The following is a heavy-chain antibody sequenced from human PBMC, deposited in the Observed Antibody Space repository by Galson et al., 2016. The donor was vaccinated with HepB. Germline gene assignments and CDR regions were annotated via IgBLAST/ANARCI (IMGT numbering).Heavy chain of an antibody. CDR3: AKRGSRAGDTWITMIRGDQIYYFDY. Sequence: SLRLSCAASGFTFSSYGMSWVRQAPGKGLEWVSSISGSGGGKYNAASVKARFTISRDNSKNTLYLRMNSLRAEDTAVYYCAKRGSRAGDTWITMIRGDQIYYFDYWGQGTLVTVSS. CDR1: GFTFSSYG. J-gene: IGHJ4*02. CDR2: ISGSGGGK. D-gene: IGHD3-10*01. V-gene: IGHV3-23*01.